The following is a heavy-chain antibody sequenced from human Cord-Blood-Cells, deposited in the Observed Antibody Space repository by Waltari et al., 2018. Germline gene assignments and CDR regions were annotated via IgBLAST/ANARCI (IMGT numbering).Heavy chain of an antibody. CDR3: ARGDYGDYGGFDY. CDR1: GYSISSGYY. Sequence: QVQLQESGPGLVKPSETLSLTCAVSGYSISSGYYWGWIRQPPGKGLEWIGSIYHSGSTYYNPSLKSRVTISVDTSKNQFSLKLSSVTAADTAVYYCARGDYGDYGGFDYWGQGTLVTVSS. J-gene: IGHJ4*02. D-gene: IGHD4-17*01. V-gene: IGHV4-38-2*01. CDR2: IYHSGST.